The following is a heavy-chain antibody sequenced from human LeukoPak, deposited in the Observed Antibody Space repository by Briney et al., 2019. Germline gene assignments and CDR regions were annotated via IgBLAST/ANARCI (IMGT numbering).Heavy chain of an antibody. CDR2: ISSSSSYI. Sequence: PGGSLRLSCAASGFTFSSYSMNWVRQAPGKGLEWVSSISSSSSYIYYADSVKGRFTISRDNARNSLYLQMNSLRAEDTAVYYCARTVVVTAASFDCWGQGTLVTVSP. CDR1: GFTFSSYS. J-gene: IGHJ4*02. CDR3: ARTVVVTAASFDC. V-gene: IGHV3-21*01. D-gene: IGHD2-21*02.